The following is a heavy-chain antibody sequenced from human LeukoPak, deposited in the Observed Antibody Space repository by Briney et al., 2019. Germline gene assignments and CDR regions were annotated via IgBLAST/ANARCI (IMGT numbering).Heavy chain of an antibody. CDR3: AKDRSQEYCSGGSCYSGFDY. J-gene: IGHJ4*02. V-gene: IGHV3-23*01. Sequence: PGESLRLSCAASGLTFSSHVMSWVHQAPGKGLEWVSTISSTGDSTYYADSVKGRFTISRDNSKNTLYLQMNSLRAEDTAVYYCAKDRSQEYCSGGSCYSGFDYWGQGTLVTVSS. CDR1: GLTFSSHV. CDR2: ISSTGDST. D-gene: IGHD2-15*01.